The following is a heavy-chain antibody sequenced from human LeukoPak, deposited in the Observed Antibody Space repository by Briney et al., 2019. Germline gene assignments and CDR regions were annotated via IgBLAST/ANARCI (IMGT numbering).Heavy chain of an antibody. J-gene: IGHJ4*02. CDR3: ARESDKHHDFWSGYLALDY. CDR1: GFTFSSYS. D-gene: IGHD3-3*01. Sequence: GGSLRLSCAASGFTFSSYSMNWVRQTPGKGLEWVSYISPITSTKYYADSVEGRFTISRDDARNSLSLQMNSLRAEDTAVYCCARESDKHHDFWSGYLALDYWGQGTLVTVSS. CDR2: ISPITSTK. V-gene: IGHV3-48*04.